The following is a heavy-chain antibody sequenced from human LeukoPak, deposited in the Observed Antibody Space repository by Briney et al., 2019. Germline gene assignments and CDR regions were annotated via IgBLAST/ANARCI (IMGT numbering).Heavy chain of an antibody. CDR1: GGSISGYY. D-gene: IGHD3-22*01. J-gene: IGHJ3*02. CDR2: IYYSGST. Sequence: PSETLSLTCTVSGGSISGYYWSWIRQSPGKGLVWIGYIYYSGSTNYNPSLQSRVTISIDMSRNQFSLKLSSVTAAGTALYYCARHFTYYYDSSGYPRDAFDIWGQGTTVTVSS. V-gene: IGHV4-59*08. CDR3: ARHFTYYYDSSGYPRDAFDI.